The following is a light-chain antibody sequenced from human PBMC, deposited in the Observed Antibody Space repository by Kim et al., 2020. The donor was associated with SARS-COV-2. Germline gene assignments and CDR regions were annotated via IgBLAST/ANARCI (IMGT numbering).Light chain of an antibody. CDR3: ATYTSSNSLVI. J-gene: IGLJ2*01. CDR1: SSDLGGYNY. Sequence: QSALTQPASVSGSPGQSITISCTGTSSDLGGYNYVSWYQQHPGEAPKLIVYDVIDRPSGVSDRFSGSTSGNTASLTISGLQPEDEADYYCATYTSSNSLVIFGGGTQLTVL. V-gene: IGLV2-14*01. CDR2: DVI.